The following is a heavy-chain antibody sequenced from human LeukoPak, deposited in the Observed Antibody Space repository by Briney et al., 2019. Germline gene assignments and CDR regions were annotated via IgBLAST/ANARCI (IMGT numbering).Heavy chain of an antibody. CDR1: GGSISSSSYY. J-gene: IGHJ4*02. D-gene: IGHD4-4*01. V-gene: IGHV4-39*01. CDR3: ARVSDDYSNCGGVDY. CDR2: IYYSGST. Sequence: SETLSLTCTVSGGSISSSSYYWGWIRQPPGKGLEWIGSIYYSGSTYYNPSLKSRVTISVDTSKNQFSLKLSSVTAADTAVYYCARVSDDYSNCGGVDYWGQGTLVTVSS.